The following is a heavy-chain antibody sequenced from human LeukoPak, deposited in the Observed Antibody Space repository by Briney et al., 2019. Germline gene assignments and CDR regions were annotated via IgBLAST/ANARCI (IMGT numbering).Heavy chain of an antibody. Sequence: PGGSLRLSCAASGFTFSNYGIHWVRQAPGKGLEWVTFIRSDGSNKYYADSVKGRFTISRDNSKNTLYLQMNSLRAEDTAVYYCARDPAPMATIFLDYWGQGTLVTVSS. CDR2: IRSDGSNK. J-gene: IGHJ4*02. CDR1: GFTFSNYG. V-gene: IGHV3-30*02. D-gene: IGHD5-24*01. CDR3: ARDPAPMATIFLDY.